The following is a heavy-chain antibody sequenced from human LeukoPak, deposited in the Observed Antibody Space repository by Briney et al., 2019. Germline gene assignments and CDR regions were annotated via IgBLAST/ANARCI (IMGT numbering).Heavy chain of an antibody. CDR3: ARRRIQLWSHTYYFDY. V-gene: IGHV4-39*07. Sequence: PSETLSLTCTVSGGSISSSSYYWGWIRQPPGKGLEWIGSIYYSGSTYYNPSLKSRVTISVDTSKNQFSLKLSSVTAADTAVYYCARRRIQLWSHTYYFDYWGQGTLVTVSS. CDR2: IYYSGST. CDR1: GGSISSSSYY. J-gene: IGHJ4*02. D-gene: IGHD5-18*01.